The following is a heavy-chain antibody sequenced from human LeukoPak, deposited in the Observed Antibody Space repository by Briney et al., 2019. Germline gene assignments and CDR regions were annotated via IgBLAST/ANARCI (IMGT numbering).Heavy chain of an antibody. CDR3: AKDKSEQLVQYYVVY. Sequence: PGRSLRLSCAASGFTFDDYAMHWVRQAPGKGLEWVSGIIWISGSIGYADSVKGRFPISRDNAKNSLYLQMNSLRAEDTDLYYCAKDKSEQLVQYYVVYWGQGTLVTVAS. J-gene: IGHJ4*02. CDR2: IIWISGSI. D-gene: IGHD6-6*01. CDR1: GFTFDDYA. V-gene: IGHV3-9*01.